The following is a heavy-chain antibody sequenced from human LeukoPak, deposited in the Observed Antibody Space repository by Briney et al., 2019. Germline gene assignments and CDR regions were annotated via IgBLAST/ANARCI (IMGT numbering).Heavy chain of an antibody. D-gene: IGHD6-19*01. Sequence: GRSLRLSCAASGFTFSSYGMHWVRQAPGKGLEWVAVIWYDGSNKYYADSVKGRFTISRDNSKNTLYLQMNSLRAEDTAVYYCSRDMHSSGWYVYYYYYGMDVWGQGTTVTVSS. V-gene: IGHV3-33*01. J-gene: IGHJ6*02. CDR1: GFTFSSYG. CDR2: IWYDGSNK. CDR3: SRDMHSSGWYVYYYYYGMDV.